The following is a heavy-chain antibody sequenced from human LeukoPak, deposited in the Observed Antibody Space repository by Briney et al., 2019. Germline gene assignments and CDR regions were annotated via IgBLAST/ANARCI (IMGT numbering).Heavy chain of an antibody. CDR2: IYSGGST. J-gene: IGHJ4*02. Sequence: GGSLRLSCAASGFTVSSNYMSWVRQAPGKGLEWVSVIYSGGSTYYADSVKGRFTISRDNSKNTLYLQMNSLRAEDTAVYYCARDRRGYSSGWYYSDCWGQGTLVTVSS. CDR1: GFTVSSNY. V-gene: IGHV3-66*01. D-gene: IGHD6-19*01. CDR3: ARDRRGYSSGWYYSDC.